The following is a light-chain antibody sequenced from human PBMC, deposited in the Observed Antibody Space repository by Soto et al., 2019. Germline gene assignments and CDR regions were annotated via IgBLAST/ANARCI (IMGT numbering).Light chain of an antibody. Sequence: DIQMTQSPSSLSASVGDRVTITCRASQSISDYLNWYQQKPGKAPRLLIYTASSLQSGVPSRFGGSGSGTDFTLTINSLQPEDFATYYCQQTYNSPTFGGGTKVDIK. V-gene: IGKV1-39*01. J-gene: IGKJ4*01. CDR2: TAS. CDR3: QQTYNSPT. CDR1: QSISDY.